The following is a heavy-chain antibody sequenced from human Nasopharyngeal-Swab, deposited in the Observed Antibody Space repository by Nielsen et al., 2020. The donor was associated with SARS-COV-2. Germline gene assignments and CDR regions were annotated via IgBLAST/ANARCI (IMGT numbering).Heavy chain of an antibody. CDR1: GYSFTSYW. D-gene: IGHD2-2*01. CDR3: ARPYCSSTSCPNWFDP. CDR2: IYPGDSDT. V-gene: IGHV5-51*01. J-gene: IGHJ5*02. Sequence: GESLKISCMGSGYSFTSYWIGWVRQMPGKGLEWMGIIYPGDSDTRYSPSFQGQVTISADKSISTAYLQWSSLKASDTAMYYCARPYCSSTSCPNWFDPWGQGTLVTVSS.